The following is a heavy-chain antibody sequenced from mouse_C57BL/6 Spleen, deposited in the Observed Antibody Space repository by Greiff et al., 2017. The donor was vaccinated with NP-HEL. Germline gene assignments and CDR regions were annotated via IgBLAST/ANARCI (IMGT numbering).Heavy chain of an antibody. CDR1: GYAFSSSW. Sequence: VQLQQSGPELVKPGASVKISCKASGYAFSSSWMNWVKQRPGKGLEWIGRIFPGDGDTNYNGKFKGKATLTADKSSSTADMQLSSLTSEDSAVYFCAREDYDVGFAYWGQGTLVTVSA. CDR3: AREDYDVGFAY. V-gene: IGHV1-82*01. D-gene: IGHD2-4*01. CDR2: IFPGDGDT. J-gene: IGHJ3*01.